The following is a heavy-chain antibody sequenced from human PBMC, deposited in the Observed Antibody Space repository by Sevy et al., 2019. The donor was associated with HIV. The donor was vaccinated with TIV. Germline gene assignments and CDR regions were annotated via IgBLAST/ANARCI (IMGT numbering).Heavy chain of an antibody. J-gene: IGHJ4*02. V-gene: IGHV1-2*06. CDR1: GYTFTGYY. Sequence: ASVKVSCKASGYTFTGYYMHWVRQAPGQGLEWMGRINPNSGGTNYAQKFQGRVTMTRDTSFSTAYMELSRLRSDDTAVYYCARERDGLYDYVWGSYRYGGYYFDYWGQGTLVTVSS. CDR3: ARERDGLYDYVWGSYRYGGYYFDY. CDR2: INPNSGGT. D-gene: IGHD3-16*02.